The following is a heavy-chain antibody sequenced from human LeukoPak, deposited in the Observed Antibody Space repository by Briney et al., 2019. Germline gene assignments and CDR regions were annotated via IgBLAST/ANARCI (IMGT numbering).Heavy chain of an antibody. D-gene: IGHD6-6*01. CDR3: ARAVRQLVHYYYYYMDV. Sequence: GSLRLSCAASGFTFSSYAMSWVRQAPGKGLEWVSAISGSGGSTYYADSVKGRFTISRDNSKNTLYLQMNSLRAEDTAVYYCARAVRQLVHYYYYYMDVWGKGTTVTVSS. CDR2: ISGSGGST. CDR1: GFTFSSYA. V-gene: IGHV3-23*01. J-gene: IGHJ6*03.